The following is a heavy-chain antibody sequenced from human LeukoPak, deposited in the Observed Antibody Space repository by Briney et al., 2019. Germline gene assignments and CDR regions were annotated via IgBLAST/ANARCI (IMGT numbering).Heavy chain of an antibody. CDR1: GFTVSSNY. J-gene: IGHJ4*02. CDR2: ISSSSSYI. Sequence: GGSLRLSCAASGFTVSSNYMSWVRQAPGKGLEWVSSISSSSSYIYYADSVKGRFTISRDNAKNSLYLQMNSLRAEDTAVYYCARDPRSYGGMFDYWGQGTLVTVSS. CDR3: ARDPRSYGGMFDY. D-gene: IGHD5-18*01. V-gene: IGHV3-21*01.